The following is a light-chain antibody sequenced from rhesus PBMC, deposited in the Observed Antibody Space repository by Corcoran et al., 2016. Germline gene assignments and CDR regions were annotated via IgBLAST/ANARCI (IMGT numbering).Light chain of an antibody. CDR2: AVS. Sequence: DIQMTQSPSSLSASVGDTVTITCRASQGISSYLNWFQQKPGKAPKFLIYAVSNLESGVPSRFSGSGSGTDFTLTISSLQPEDFAAYYCLQHNSYPRTFGQGTKVEIK. J-gene: IGKJ1*01. CDR1: QGISSY. V-gene: IGKV1-28*03. CDR3: LQHNSYPRT.